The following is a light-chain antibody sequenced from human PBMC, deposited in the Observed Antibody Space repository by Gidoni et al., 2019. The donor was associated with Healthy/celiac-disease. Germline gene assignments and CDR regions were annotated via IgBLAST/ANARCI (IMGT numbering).Light chain of an antibody. J-gene: IGLJ3*02. CDR2: DGS. CDR1: SSDVGGYNY. Sequence: QSALTQPRSVSGSPGQSVTISCTGTSSDVGGYNYVSWYQQHPGKAPKLMIYDGSKRPTGVPDRFSGSKSGNTASLTISVLQAEDEADYYCCSYAGSYIWVFGGGTKLTVL. V-gene: IGLV2-11*01. CDR3: CSYAGSYIWV.